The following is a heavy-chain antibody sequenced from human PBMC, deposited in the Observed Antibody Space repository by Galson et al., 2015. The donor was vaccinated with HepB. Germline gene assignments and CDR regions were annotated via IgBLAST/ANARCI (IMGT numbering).Heavy chain of an antibody. CDR3: ARDVRYAFEK. CDR1: GHTFTRNG. J-gene: IGHJ3*02. V-gene: IGHV1-18*01. Sequence: SVKVSCKASGHTFTRNGISWVRQAPGQGLEWMGWISTNSGNAYYAQKFQDRLIMTTERSTSTAYMELRSLTSDDTAFYYCARDVRYAFEKWGQGTMVTVS. D-gene: IGHD3-10*02. CDR2: ISTNSGNA.